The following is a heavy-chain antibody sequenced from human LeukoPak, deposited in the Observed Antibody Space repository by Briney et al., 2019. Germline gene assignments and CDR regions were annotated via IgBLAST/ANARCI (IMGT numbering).Heavy chain of an antibody. CDR1: GFTFSSYS. Sequence: PGGSLRLSCAASGFTFSSYSMHWVRQAPGKGLEWVAVIWYDGSNKYYADSVKGRFTISRDNSKNTLYLQMNSLRAEDTAVYYCARWGSDSSGYYFDYWGQGTLVTVSS. D-gene: IGHD3-22*01. CDR3: ARWGSDSSGYYFDY. J-gene: IGHJ4*02. CDR2: IWYDGSNK. V-gene: IGHV3-33*08.